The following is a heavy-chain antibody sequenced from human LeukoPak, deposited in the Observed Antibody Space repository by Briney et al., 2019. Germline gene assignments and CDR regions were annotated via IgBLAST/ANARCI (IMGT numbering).Heavy chain of an antibody. D-gene: IGHD5-24*01. CDR2: IHPHGIF. J-gene: IGHJ5*02. Sequence: SETLSLTCAVYGGSCDDYYCSWIRQPPGKGLEWIGEIHPHGIFYYNSSLVSRVTMSIDTSKTQFSLRLTSVTAADTAFYYCARGRDRSKAGDLWGQGSLVTVSS. CDR1: GGSCDDYY. CDR3: ARGRDRSKAGDL. V-gene: IGHV4-34*01.